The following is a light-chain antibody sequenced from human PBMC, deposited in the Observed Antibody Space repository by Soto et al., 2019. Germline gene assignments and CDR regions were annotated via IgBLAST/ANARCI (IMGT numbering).Light chain of an antibody. CDR3: QQYNNWPPWT. Sequence: EIVMTQSPVTLSVSPGERATLSCRXXXXVSSNLAWYQQKPGQAPRLLIYGASTRATGIPARFSGSGSGIEFTLTITSLQSEDFAVYFCQQYNNWPPWTFGHGTKVELK. V-gene: IGKV3-15*01. CDR2: GAS. J-gene: IGKJ1*01. CDR1: XXVSSN.